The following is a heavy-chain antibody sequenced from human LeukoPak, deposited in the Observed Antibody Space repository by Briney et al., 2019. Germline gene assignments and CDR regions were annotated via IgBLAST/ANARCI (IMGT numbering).Heavy chain of an antibody. Sequence: PGGSLRLSCAASGLTFSNYAMTWVRQAPGKGLEWVSSIIVSGSRTYYADSVKGRFTISRDNSKNTLYLQMNSLRAEDTALYYCSKDSNGDYIGAFDMWGPGTLVTVSS. V-gene: IGHV3-23*01. CDR1: GLTFSNYA. J-gene: IGHJ3*02. CDR3: SKDSNGDYIGAFDM. CDR2: IIVSGSRT. D-gene: IGHD4-17*01.